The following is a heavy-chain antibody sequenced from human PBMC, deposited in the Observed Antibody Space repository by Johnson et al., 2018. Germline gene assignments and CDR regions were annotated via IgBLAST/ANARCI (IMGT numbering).Heavy chain of an antibody. D-gene: IGHD3-3*01. Sequence: VQLVESGGGLVQPGGSLRLSCAASGFTFSYHYMDWVRQAPGKGLEWVGRSRNQANSFTTYYAESVKGRFTISRDASDNLVYLQLNSLKPEDTAVYYCARERYDFWTYYMDVWGKGTTVTVSS. CDR1: GFTFSYHY. J-gene: IGHJ6*03. CDR2: SRNQANSFTT. V-gene: IGHV3-72*01. CDR3: ARERYDFWTYYMDV.